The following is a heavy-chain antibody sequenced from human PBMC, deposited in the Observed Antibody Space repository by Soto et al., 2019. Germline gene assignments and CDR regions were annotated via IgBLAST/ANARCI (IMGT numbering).Heavy chain of an antibody. CDR1: GLTFISYS. V-gene: IGHV3-21*01. Sequence: PGGSLRLSCAPSGLTFISYSMNWVRQAPGKGLEWVSSISSSSIYIYYADSVKGRFTISRDNTKNSLYLQMNSLRAEDTAVYYCAKGGYGSANNGYAFDIWGQGTMVTVSS. CDR3: AKGGYGSANNGYAFDI. J-gene: IGHJ3*02. D-gene: IGHD3-10*01. CDR2: ISSSSIYI.